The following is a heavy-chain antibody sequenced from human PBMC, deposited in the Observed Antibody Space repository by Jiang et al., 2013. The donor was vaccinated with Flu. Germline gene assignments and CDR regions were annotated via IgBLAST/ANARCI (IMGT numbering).Heavy chain of an antibody. CDR3: ARDTYDNHPSGSENYYFDY. CDR2: IYYSGST. D-gene: IGHD3-10*01. Sequence: PGLVKPSQTLSLTCTVSGGSISSGGYYWSWIRQHPGKGLEWIGYIYYSGSTYYNPSLKSRVTISVDTSKNQFSLKLSSVTAADTAVYYCARDTYDNHPSGSENYYFDYWGQGTLVTVSS. J-gene: IGHJ4*02. CDR1: GGSISSGGYY. V-gene: IGHV4-31*03.